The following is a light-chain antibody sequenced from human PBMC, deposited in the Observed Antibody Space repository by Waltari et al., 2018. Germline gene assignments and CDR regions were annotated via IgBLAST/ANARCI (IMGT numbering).Light chain of an antibody. Sequence: QSALTQPRSVSGSPGQSVPLSCTGTRSDVGANHFVSWYQHHPDKAPKLIIYDIKKRPSGVPDRFSGSKSGNTASLTISGLQAEDEADYYCCSCVGRNIYWVFGGGTKLTVL. V-gene: IGLV2-11*01. CDR3: CSCVGRNIYWV. CDR2: DIK. CDR1: RSDVGANHF. J-gene: IGLJ3*02.